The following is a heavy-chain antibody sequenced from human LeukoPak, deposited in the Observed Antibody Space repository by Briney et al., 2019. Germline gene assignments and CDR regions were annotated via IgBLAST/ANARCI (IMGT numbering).Heavy chain of an antibody. CDR1: GDSISSSSYY. Sequence: SETLSLTCTVSGDSISSSSYYWGWIRQPPGKGLEWLGSIYYSGNTYYNPSLKSRVTISVDTSKNQFSLKLSSVTAADTAVYYCAREGYGALNDWGQGTLVTVSS. CDR2: IYYSGNT. V-gene: IGHV4-39*02. J-gene: IGHJ4*02. D-gene: IGHD1-1*01. CDR3: AREGYGALND.